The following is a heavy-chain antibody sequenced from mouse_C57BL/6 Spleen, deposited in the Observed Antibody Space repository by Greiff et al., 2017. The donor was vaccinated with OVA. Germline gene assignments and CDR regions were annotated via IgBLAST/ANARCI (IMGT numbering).Heavy chain of an antibody. D-gene: IGHD1-1*01. CDR3: ARERDYYGSSYLGYAMDY. Sequence: VKLVESGPELVKPGASVKISCKASGYAFSSSWMNWVKQRPGKGLEWIGRIYPGDGDTNYNGKFKGKATLTADKSSSTAYMQLSSLTSEDSAVYFCARERDYYGSSYLGYAMDYWGQGTSVTVSS. V-gene: IGHV1-82*01. J-gene: IGHJ4*01. CDR2: IYPGDGDT. CDR1: GYAFSSSW.